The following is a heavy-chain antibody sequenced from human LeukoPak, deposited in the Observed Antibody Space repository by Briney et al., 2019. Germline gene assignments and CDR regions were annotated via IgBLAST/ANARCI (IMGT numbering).Heavy chain of an antibody. Sequence: GGSLRLSCAASGFTFSSYEMIWVRQAPGKGLEWVSYISGSGGTIYYADSVKGRFTISRDNAKNSLYLQMSSLRAEDTAVYYCARGGHSSGWYYYYYMDVWGKGTTVTVSS. J-gene: IGHJ6*03. V-gene: IGHV3-48*03. D-gene: IGHD6-19*01. CDR3: ARGGHSSGWYYYYYMDV. CDR2: ISGSGGTI. CDR1: GFTFSSYE.